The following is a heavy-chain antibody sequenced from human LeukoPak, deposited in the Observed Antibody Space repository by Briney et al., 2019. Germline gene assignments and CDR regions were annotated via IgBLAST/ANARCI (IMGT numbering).Heavy chain of an antibody. J-gene: IGHJ6*02. CDR3: AIPGWSSTYYYYYYGMDV. V-gene: IGHV1-46*01. CDR2: INPSGGST. CDR1: GYTFTSYY. Sequence: ASVKVSCKASGYTFTSYYMHWVRQAPGQGLEWMGIINPSGGSTSYAQKFQGRVTMTRDTSTSTVYMELSSLRSEDTAVYYCAIPGWSSTYYYYYYGMDVWGQGTTVTVSS. D-gene: IGHD2-15*01.